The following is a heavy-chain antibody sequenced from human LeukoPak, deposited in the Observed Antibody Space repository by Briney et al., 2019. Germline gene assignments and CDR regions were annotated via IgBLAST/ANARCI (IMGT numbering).Heavy chain of an antibody. CDR1: GYSFTTYW. Sequence: GESLRISCKGSGYSFTTYWISWVRQTPGKGLEWMGRIDPSDSYTNYSPSFQGHVTISADTSISTAYLKWSSLKASDTAMYYCARQGYSYGYNLGYWGQGTLVTVSS. J-gene: IGHJ4*02. D-gene: IGHD5-18*01. CDR2: IDPSDSYT. V-gene: IGHV5-10-1*01. CDR3: ARQGYSYGYNLGY.